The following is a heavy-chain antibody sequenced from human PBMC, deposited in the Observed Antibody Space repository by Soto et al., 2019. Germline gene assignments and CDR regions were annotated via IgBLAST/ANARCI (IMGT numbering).Heavy chain of an antibody. CDR3: ARQRYSGYVLIGMDV. Sequence: PGESLKISCKGSGYSFTSYWIGWVRQMPGKGLEWMGIIYPGDSDTRYSPSFQGQVTISADKSISTAYLQWSSLKASDTAMYYCARQRYSGYVLIGMDVWGQGTTVTVSS. CDR1: GYSFTSYW. D-gene: IGHD5-12*01. J-gene: IGHJ6*02. CDR2: IYPGDSDT. V-gene: IGHV5-51*01.